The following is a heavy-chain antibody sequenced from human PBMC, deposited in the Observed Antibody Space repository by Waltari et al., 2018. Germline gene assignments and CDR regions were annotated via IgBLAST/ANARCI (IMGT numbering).Heavy chain of an antibody. CDR2: INHSGST. CDR3: ARNVVPADYFDY. D-gene: IGHD2-2*01. CDR1: GGSFSGYY. V-gene: IGHV4-34*01. J-gene: IGHJ4*02. Sequence: QVQLQQWGAGLLKPSETLSLTCAVYGGSFSGYYWSWIRQPPGKGLEWIGEINHSGSTNYTPSLKSRVTISVDTSKNQFSLKLSSVTAADTAVYYCARNVVPADYFDYWGQGTLVTVSS.